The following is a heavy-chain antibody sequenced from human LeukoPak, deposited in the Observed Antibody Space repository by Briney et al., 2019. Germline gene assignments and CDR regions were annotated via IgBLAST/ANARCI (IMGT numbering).Heavy chain of an antibody. D-gene: IGHD3-10*01. Sequence: GGSLRLSCVASEFTFSRYWMGWVRQAPGKGLEWVANINQDGSEKYYVDSARGRFTISRDNGKNSLYLQMNSLRAEDTAMYYCARAYSTTWTGVGFDYWGQGTLVTVSS. J-gene: IGHJ4*02. V-gene: IGHV3-7*03. CDR2: INQDGSEK. CDR3: ARAYSTTWTGVGFDY. CDR1: EFTFSRYW.